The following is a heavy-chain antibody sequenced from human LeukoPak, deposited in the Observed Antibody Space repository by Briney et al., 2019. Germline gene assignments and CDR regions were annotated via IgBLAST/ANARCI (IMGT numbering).Heavy chain of an antibody. CDR3: ARCYTSYYYYYYGMDV. D-gene: IGHD2-2*02. CDR1: GYTFTSHD. CDR2: MNPISGNS. Sequence: ASVKVSCKASGYTFTSHDINWMRQVTGQGLEWMGWMNPISGNSGSAQKFHGRVTMTRNTSINTAYMELSSLRSEDTAVYYCARCYTSYYYYYYGMDVWGQGTTVTVSS. J-gene: IGHJ6*02. V-gene: IGHV1-8*01.